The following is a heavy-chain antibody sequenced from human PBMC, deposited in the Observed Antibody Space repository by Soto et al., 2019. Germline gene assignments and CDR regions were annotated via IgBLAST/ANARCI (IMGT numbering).Heavy chain of an antibody. CDR1: GYTFTSYG. J-gene: IGHJ4*02. CDR3: SRDLGGFPDY. Sequence: QVQLVQSGAEVKKPGASVKVSCKASGYTFTSYGISWVRQAPGQGLEWMGWISAHNGNTKYEQKLQGRVTMTTYTSASPAYIELSSLRSDDTAVYFCSRDLGGFPDYWGQGALVTVSS. D-gene: IGHD5-12*01. CDR2: ISAHNGNT. V-gene: IGHV1-18*01.